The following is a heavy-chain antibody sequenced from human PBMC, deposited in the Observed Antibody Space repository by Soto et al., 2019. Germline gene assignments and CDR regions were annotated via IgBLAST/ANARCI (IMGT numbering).Heavy chain of an antibody. CDR1: GSTFTSYD. J-gene: IGHJ4*02. Sequence: ASVKGSCKASGSTFTSYDINCVRQTTRQGLEWMGWMNPNSGNTGYAQKFQGRVTMTRNTSISTAYMELSSLRSEDTAVYYCARGIDYYGSGSNADYWGQGTLVTVSS. V-gene: IGHV1-8*01. CDR3: ARGIDYYGSGSNADY. D-gene: IGHD3-10*01. CDR2: MNPNSGNT.